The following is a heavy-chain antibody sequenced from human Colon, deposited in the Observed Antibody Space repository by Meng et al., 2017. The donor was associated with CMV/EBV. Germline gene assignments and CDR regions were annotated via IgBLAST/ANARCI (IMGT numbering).Heavy chain of an antibody. CDR2: IIPMSGVL. V-gene: IGHV1-69*10. J-gene: IGHJ3*01. CDR3: ATSPCVTAVTCAVALEPKDAFDF. Sequence: SVKVSCKASGVTIGSSAISWVRRAPGQGLEWTGGIIPMSGVLKYIEKFQGRVTFTADTSTGTAYMELSSLTSEDTAMYFCATSPCVTAVTCAVALEPKDAFDFWGQGTMVTVSS. D-gene: IGHD2-21*02. CDR1: GVTIGSSA.